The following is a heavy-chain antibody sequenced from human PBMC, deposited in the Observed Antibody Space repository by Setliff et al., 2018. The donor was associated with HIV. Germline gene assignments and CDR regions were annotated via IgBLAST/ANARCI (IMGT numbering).Heavy chain of an antibody. CDR1: GGSIGGYY. Sequence: LSLTCTVSGGSIGGYYWSWIRQPPGTGLEWLGCIYSGGSTNYNPSLESRVTISLDTSKNQFSLRLTPVTAADTAVYYCARVRSYGSAYDAFDVWGPGTMVTVSS. CDR2: IYSGGST. D-gene: IGHD3-10*01. V-gene: IGHV4-4*08. J-gene: IGHJ3*01. CDR3: ARVRSYGSAYDAFDV.